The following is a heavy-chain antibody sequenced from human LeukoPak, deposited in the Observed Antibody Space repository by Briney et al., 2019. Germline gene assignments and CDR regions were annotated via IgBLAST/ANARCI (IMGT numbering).Heavy chain of an antibody. Sequence: SVNVSCKASGGTFSRYAINWVRQAPGQGLEWMGGIIPIFGTANYPQKFQGRVTTTTDESTSTAYMELSGLRSEDTAVYYCARDVNYDFWSGYFPDWGLGTLVTVSS. CDR2: IIPIFGTA. CDR3: ARDVNYDFWSGYFPD. J-gene: IGHJ4*02. D-gene: IGHD3-3*01. V-gene: IGHV1-69*05. CDR1: GGTFSRYA.